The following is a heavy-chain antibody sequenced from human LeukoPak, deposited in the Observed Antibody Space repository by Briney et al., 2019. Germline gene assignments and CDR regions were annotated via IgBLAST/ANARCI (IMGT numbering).Heavy chain of an antibody. CDR1: GFTFSSHG. J-gene: IGHJ4*02. V-gene: IGHV3-30*02. D-gene: IGHD6-19*01. CDR2: IRHDGSNK. Sequence: GGSVRLSCTASGFTFSSHGMNWVRQAPGKGPEWVAFIRHDGSNKNYADSVKGRFTISRDTSKNTLYLQMNSLRLGDTAVYYWAEDGLVPRWRAYYFDYWGQGTLVTVSS. CDR3: AEDGLVPRWRAYYFDY.